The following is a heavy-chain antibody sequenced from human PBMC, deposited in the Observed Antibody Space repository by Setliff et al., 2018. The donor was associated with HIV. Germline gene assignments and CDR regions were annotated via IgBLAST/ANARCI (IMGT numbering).Heavy chain of an antibody. CDR2: IYYSGST. J-gene: IGHJ5*02. D-gene: IGHD2-2*01. Sequence: SETLSLTCAVYGGSFSGYYWSWIRQPPGKGLEWIGYIYYSGSTNYNPSLKSRVTISVDKSKNQFSLKLSSVTAADTAVYYCVRGGTSSNWFDPWGQGTLVTVSS. V-gene: IGHV4-59*01. CDR1: GGSFSGYY. CDR3: VRGGTSSNWFDP.